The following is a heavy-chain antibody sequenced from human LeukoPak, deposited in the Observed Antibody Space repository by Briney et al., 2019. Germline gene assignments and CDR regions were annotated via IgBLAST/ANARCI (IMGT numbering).Heavy chain of an antibody. CDR2: ISSSSSSI. CDR3: ARSLRPYSSGWYDYYYYGMDV. Sequence: HPGGSLRLLCAASGYTLCSHNMNWLRDAPGKGLEWVSYISSSSSSIYYADSVKGRFTISRDNAKNTLYLQMNSLRAEDTAVYYCARSLRPYSSGWYDYYYYGMDVWGQGTTVTVSS. V-gene: IGHV3-48*04. J-gene: IGHJ6*02. CDR1: GYTLCSHN. D-gene: IGHD6-19*01.